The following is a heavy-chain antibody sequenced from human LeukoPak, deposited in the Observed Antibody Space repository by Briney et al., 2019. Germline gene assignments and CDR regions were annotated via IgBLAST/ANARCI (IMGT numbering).Heavy chain of an antibody. CDR2: IHYSGST. Sequence: KPSETLSLTCTVSGGSIRNYYWSWVRQPPGKGLEWIGYIHYSGSTNYNPSLKSRVTISVDTSKNQFSLELNSVTSADTAVYYCARDRGLSADWGQGTLVTVSS. V-gene: IGHV4-59*01. J-gene: IGHJ4*02. CDR3: ARDRGLSAD. CDR1: GGSIRNYY.